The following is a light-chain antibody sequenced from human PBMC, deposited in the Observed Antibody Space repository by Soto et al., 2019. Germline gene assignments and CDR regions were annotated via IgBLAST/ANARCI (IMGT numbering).Light chain of an antibody. Sequence: QSALTQPASVSGSPGQSITISCTGTSSYVGSYNLVSWYQQHPGKAPKLMIYEVSKRPPGVSNRFSGSKSGNTASLTISGLQAEDEADYYCCSYAGSSTYVFGTGTKVTVL. V-gene: IGLV2-23*02. CDR2: EVS. CDR1: SSYVGSYNL. CDR3: CSYAGSSTYV. J-gene: IGLJ1*01.